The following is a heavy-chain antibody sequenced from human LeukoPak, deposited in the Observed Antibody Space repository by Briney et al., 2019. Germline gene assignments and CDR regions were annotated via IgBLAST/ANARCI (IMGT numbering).Heavy chain of an antibody. D-gene: IGHD2-2*01. Sequence: PGGSLRLSCAISGFTFSSYGMNWVRQAPGKGLEWVSSISSSSNYIYYADSVKGRFTISRDNAKNSLYLQMNSLRAEDTAVYYCARGYCSSTSCYGYYYYGMDVWGQGTTVTVSS. CDR2: ISSSSNYI. CDR1: GFTFSSYG. CDR3: ARGYCSSTSCYGYYYYGMDV. J-gene: IGHJ6*02. V-gene: IGHV3-21*06.